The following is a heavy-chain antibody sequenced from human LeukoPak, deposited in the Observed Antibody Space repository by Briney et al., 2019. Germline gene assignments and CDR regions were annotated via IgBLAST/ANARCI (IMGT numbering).Heavy chain of an antibody. D-gene: IGHD2-2*02. CDR2: TYYRSQRYK. Sequence: SQTLSLTCAISVDSLSSNSAAWNWTRHSPSRGLEWLGKTYYRSQRYKAHAVSVKSRITINPDTSKNQFSLQLNSVTPEDTAVYYCARDPDIVVVPAAIRQNYYYYYYMDVWGKGTTVTVSS. CDR1: VDSLSSNSAA. J-gene: IGHJ6*03. CDR3: ARDPDIVVVPAAIRQNYYYYYYMDV. V-gene: IGHV6-1*01.